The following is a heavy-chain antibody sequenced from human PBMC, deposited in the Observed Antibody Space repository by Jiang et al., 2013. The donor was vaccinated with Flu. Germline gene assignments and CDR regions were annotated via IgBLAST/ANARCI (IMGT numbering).Heavy chain of an antibody. D-gene: IGHD2-2*02. CDR3: ARYTTSRSEFDY. Sequence: LTCSFSGFSLSTSGMCVSWIRQPPGKALEWLARIDWDDDKYYSTSLKTRLTISKDTSKNQVVLTMTNMDPVDTATYYCARYTTSRSEFDYWGQGTLVTVSS. CDR2: IDWDDDK. V-gene: IGHV2-70*11. J-gene: IGHJ4*02. CDR1: GFSLSTSGMC.